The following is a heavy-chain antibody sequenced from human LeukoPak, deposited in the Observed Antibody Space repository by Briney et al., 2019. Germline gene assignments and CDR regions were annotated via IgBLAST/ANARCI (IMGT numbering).Heavy chain of an antibody. CDR2: LYSSGDT. CDR3: ARGSSGSTKRYYFDS. Sequence: SETLSLTCTVSGGSICGYYWNWVRQPADRGLEWIGRLYSSGDTYYNPSLKSRLTMSVDTSKNQFSLKLRSVTAADTAVYYCARGSSGSTKRYYFDSWGQGALVTVPS. V-gene: IGHV4-4*07. CDR1: GGSICGYY. D-gene: IGHD6-19*01. J-gene: IGHJ4*02.